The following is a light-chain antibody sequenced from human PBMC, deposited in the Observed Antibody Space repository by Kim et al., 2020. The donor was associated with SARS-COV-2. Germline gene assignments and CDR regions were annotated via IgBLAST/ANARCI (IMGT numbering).Light chain of an antibody. Sequence: ALGQTVRITCQGDSLRGYYASWYLQKPGQAPVLVIFSKHNRPSGIPDRFSGSSSGNTASLTITGAQAEDEADYYCNSRDSSGNFVVFGGGTQLTVL. J-gene: IGLJ2*01. CDR2: SKH. CDR1: SLRGYY. CDR3: NSRDSSGNFVV. V-gene: IGLV3-19*01.